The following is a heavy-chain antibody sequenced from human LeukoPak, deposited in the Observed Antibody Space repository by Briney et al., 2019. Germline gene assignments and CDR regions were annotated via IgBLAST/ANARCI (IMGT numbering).Heavy chain of an antibody. CDR2: INPSGGST. Sequence: ASVKVSCKASGYASTSYYMHWVRQAPGQGLEWMGMINPSGGSTSYAQKFQGRVTMTRDMSTSTVYMELSSLRSEDTAVFYCARRAVPAATEYYFDYWGQGTLVTVSS. CDR3: ARRAVPAATEYYFDY. CDR1: GYASTSYY. D-gene: IGHD2-2*01. V-gene: IGHV1-46*01. J-gene: IGHJ4*02.